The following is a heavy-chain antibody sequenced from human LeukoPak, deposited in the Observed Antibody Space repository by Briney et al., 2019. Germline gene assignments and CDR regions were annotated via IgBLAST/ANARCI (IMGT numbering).Heavy chain of an antibody. Sequence: GESLKISCTASGYSFSKYWIGWVRQMPGKGLEWMGIIYPGDSDTRYSPSFQGQVTISADKSISTAYLQWSSLKASDTAMYYCARSHDYSNYYYGMDVWGQGTTVTVSS. CDR2: IYPGDSDT. CDR3: ARSHDYSNYYYGMDV. D-gene: IGHD4-11*01. V-gene: IGHV5-51*01. CDR1: GYSFSKYW. J-gene: IGHJ6*02.